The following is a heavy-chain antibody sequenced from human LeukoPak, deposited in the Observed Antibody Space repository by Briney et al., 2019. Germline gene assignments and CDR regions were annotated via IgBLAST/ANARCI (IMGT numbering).Heavy chain of an antibody. V-gene: IGHV4-4*07. CDR2: IYIGGST. J-gene: IGHJ3*02. CDR3: ARGPRMVAMNGYAFDI. CDR1: GGSISSYY. D-gene: IGHD2-2*01. Sequence: SETLSLTCIVSGGSISSYYWNWIRQSAGKGLEWIGRIYIGGSTSYNPSLKSRVSMSVDTSKMQFSLNLTSVTAADTAMYYCARGPRMVAMNGYAFDIWGPGTTVIVSS.